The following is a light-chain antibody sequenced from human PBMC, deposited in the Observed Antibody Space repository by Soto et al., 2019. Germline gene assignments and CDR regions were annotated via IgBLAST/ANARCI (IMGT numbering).Light chain of an antibody. V-gene: IGLV2-14*01. J-gene: IGLJ1*01. Sequence: QSAPTQPASGSGAPGQSVTISCPGNSRDGGGYNYVSWYQQHPGKAPKLMIYDVSNRPSGVSNRFSGSKSGNTASLTISGLQAEDEADYYCSSYTSSSTLYVFGTGTKVTVL. CDR2: DVS. CDR1: SRDGGGYNY. CDR3: SSYTSSSTLYV.